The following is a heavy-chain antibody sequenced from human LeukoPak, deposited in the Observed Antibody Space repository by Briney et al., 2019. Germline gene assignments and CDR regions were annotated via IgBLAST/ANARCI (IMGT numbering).Heavy chain of an antibody. CDR1: GGSFSGYF. Sequence: SETLSLTCAVYGGSFSGYFWNWIRQPPGKGLEWIGEINQSGSTNYNPSLKSRVTISVDTSKNQFSLKLSSVTAADTAVYYCATISYSGWYSDYWGQGTLVTVSS. J-gene: IGHJ4*02. CDR2: INQSGST. V-gene: IGHV4-34*01. D-gene: IGHD6-19*01. CDR3: ATISYSGWYSDY.